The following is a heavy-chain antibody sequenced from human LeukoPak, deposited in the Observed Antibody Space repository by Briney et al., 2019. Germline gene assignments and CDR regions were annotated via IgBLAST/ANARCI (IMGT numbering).Heavy chain of an antibody. Sequence: GGSLRLSCAASGFTFSSYGMHWVRQAPGKGLEWVAVILSDGSKEFYTDSVKGRFTISRDNAKNSLYLQMNSLRAEDTAVYYCAKDLVGATTVKTGFDYWGQGTLVTVSS. CDR1: GFTFSSYG. J-gene: IGHJ4*02. V-gene: IGHV3-33*03. CDR3: AKDLVGATTVKTGFDY. D-gene: IGHD1-26*01. CDR2: ILSDGSKE.